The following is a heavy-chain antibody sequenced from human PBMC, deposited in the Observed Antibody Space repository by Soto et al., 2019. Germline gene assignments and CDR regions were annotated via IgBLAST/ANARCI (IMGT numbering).Heavy chain of an antibody. V-gene: IGHV3-15*07. J-gene: IGHJ6*02. Sequence: EVQLVESGGGLVKPGGSLRLSCGASGFTFSHAWMNWVRQAPGKGLEWVGRIKSKIDGGTSDYAAPVKGRFSISRDDSNGSLFVQMNRLKIEDGAEDSGATMGDGSNGVGAYYYYGMDVLGLGTTVTVAS. CDR2: IKSKIDGGTS. CDR1: GFTFSHAW. CDR3: ATMGDGSNGVGAYYYYGMDV. D-gene: IGHD2-8*01.